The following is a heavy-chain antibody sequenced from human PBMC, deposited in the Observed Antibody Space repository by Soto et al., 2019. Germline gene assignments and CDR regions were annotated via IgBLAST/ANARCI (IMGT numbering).Heavy chain of an antibody. CDR1: GGSISSNNYY. Sequence: SETLSLTCTVSGGSISSNNYYWGWIRQPPGKGLERIGSIYFGWSTYYTPSFKIRVTIFVDTSKNQFSLKLSSVTAADTAVYYCARRGSGSYSDYWGQGTLVTVSS. J-gene: IGHJ4*02. V-gene: IGHV4-39*01. CDR3: ARRGSGSYSDY. D-gene: IGHD3-3*01. CDR2: IYFGWST.